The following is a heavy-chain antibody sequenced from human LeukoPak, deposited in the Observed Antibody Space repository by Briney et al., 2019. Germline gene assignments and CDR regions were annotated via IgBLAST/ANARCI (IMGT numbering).Heavy chain of an antibody. CDR3: ARDRSSSVTTVGIGY. V-gene: IGHV3-21*01. CDR2: ISSSSGYI. CDR1: GFTFSSYS. Sequence: GGSLRLSCAASGFTFSSYSMNWVRQAPGKGLEWVSSISSSSGYIYYADSVKGRFTISRDNAKNSLYLQMNSLRAEDTAVYYCARDRSSSVTTVGIGYWGQGTLVTVSS. D-gene: IGHD4-23*01. J-gene: IGHJ4*02.